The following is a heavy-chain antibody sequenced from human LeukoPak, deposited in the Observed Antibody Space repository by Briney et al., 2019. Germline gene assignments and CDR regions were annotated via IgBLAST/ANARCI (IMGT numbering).Heavy chain of an antibody. J-gene: IGHJ4*02. D-gene: IGHD4-23*01. V-gene: IGHV3-30-3*01. CDR3: ARGHGYDGNGGLFDF. Sequence: PGRSLRLSCAASGFIFSDYAMHWVRPAPGKGLEWVAVISDDGSNKYYADSVKGRFTISRDNSKNTLFLQMNSLKTEDTAVYHCARGHGYDGNGGLFDFWGQGTLVTVSS. CDR2: ISDDGSNK. CDR1: GFIFSDYA.